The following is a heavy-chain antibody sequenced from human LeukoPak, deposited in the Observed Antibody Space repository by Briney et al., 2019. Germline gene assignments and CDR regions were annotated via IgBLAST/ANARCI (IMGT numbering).Heavy chain of an antibody. D-gene: IGHD1-26*01. V-gene: IGHV3-53*01. CDR1: GFTVSSNY. CDR2: IYGGGNI. CDR3: AKDQRWESPHYLDS. Sequence: GGSLRLSCAASGFTVSSNYMNWVRQAPGKGLEWVSVIYGGGNIYYADSVRGRFTISRDNSKNTLYVQMNSLRDEDTAVYYCAKDQRWESPHYLDSWGQGTLVTASS. J-gene: IGHJ4*02.